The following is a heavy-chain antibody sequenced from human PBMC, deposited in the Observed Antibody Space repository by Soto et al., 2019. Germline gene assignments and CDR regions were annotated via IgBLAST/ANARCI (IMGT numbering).Heavy chain of an antibody. J-gene: IGHJ4*02. CDR1: GFTFSSYA. Sequence: EVQLLESGGGLVQPGGSLRLSCAASGFTFSSYAMSWVRQAPGKGLEWVSAISGSGGSTYYADSVKGRFTISRDNSKNTLYLQMNSLRADDTAVYYCAKSPWGFGEFALYYFDYWGQGTLVTVSS. D-gene: IGHD3-10*01. CDR3: AKSPWGFGEFALYYFDY. CDR2: ISGSGGST. V-gene: IGHV3-23*01.